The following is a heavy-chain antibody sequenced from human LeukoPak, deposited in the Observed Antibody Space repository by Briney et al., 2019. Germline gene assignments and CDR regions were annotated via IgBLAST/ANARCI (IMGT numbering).Heavy chain of an antibody. D-gene: IGHD4-17*01. CDR3: ARGPYGDYAYYFGY. CDR2: ISGSGSTI. CDR1: GFTFSSYE. J-gene: IGHJ4*02. Sequence: HPGGSLRLSCAASGFTFSSYEMNWVRQAPGKGLEWVSYISGSGSTIYYADSLKGRFTISRDNAKNSLYLQMNSLRAEDTAVYYCARGPYGDYAYYFGYWGQGTLVTVSS. V-gene: IGHV3-48*03.